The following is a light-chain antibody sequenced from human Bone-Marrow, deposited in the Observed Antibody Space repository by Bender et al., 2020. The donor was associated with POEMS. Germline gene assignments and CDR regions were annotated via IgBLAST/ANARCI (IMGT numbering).Light chain of an antibody. CDR1: RSDIGSYKY. V-gene: IGLV2-14*03. CDR3: SSYTTSSTWV. CDR2: DVT. Sequence: QSDLTQPPSASGSPGQSVTISCTGTRSDIGSYKYVSWYQQHPGKAPKLMIYDVTLRPSGVSHRFSGSQSGNAASLTISGLQADDEADYYCSSYTTSSTWVFGGGTKLTVL. J-gene: IGLJ3*02.